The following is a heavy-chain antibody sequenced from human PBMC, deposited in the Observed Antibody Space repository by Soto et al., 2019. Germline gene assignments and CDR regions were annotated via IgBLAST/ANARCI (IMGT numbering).Heavy chain of an antibody. J-gene: IGHJ6*02. CDR2: IIPILGIA. Sequence: SVKVSCKASGYTFTSYDINWVRQATGQGLEWMRWIIPILGIANYAQKFQGRVTITADKSTSTAYMELSSLRSEDTAVYYCARDPLESGYDYYYYYGMDVWGQGTTVTVSS. D-gene: IGHD5-12*01. CDR3: ARDPLESGYDYYYYYGMDV. CDR1: GYTFTSYD. V-gene: IGHV1-69*10.